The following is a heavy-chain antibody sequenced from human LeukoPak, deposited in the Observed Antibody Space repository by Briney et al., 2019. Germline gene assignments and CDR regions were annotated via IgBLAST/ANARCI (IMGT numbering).Heavy chain of an antibody. Sequence: SETLSLTCAVYGGSFSGYYWSWIRQPPGKGLEWIGEINHSGSTNYNPSLKSRVTISVATSKNQFSLKLSSVPAADTAVYYCATTTVVTNFDYWGQGTLVTVSS. CDR3: ATTTVVTNFDY. CDR2: INHSGST. J-gene: IGHJ4*02. D-gene: IGHD4-23*01. V-gene: IGHV4-34*01. CDR1: GGSFSGYY.